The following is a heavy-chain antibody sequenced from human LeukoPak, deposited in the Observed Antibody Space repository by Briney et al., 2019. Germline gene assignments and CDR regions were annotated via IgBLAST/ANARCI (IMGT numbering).Heavy chain of an antibody. J-gene: IGHJ3*02. CDR1: GFTFSSYS. D-gene: IGHD1-26*01. V-gene: IGHV3-21*01. CDR2: ISSSSSYI. CDR3: ARVNGGSYTGGAFDI. Sequence: PGGSLRLSCAASGFTFSSYSMNWVRQAPGKGLEWVSSISSSSSYIYYADSVKGRFTISRDNAKNSLYLQMNSLRAEDTAVYYCARVNGGSYTGGAFDIWGQGTMVTVSS.